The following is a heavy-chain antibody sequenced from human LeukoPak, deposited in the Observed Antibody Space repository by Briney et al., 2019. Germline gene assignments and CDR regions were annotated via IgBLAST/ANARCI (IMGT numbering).Heavy chain of an antibody. CDR2: IYYSGST. CDR1: VGSISSDH. V-gene: IGHV4-59*01. J-gene: IGHJ3*02. CDR3: ARVYDAFDI. Sequence: SETLSLTCTVSVGSISSDHWSWIRQPPGKGLEWIGYIYYSGSTNYNPSLKSRVTISVDTSKNQFSLKLSSVTAADTAVYYCARVYDAFDIWGQGTMVTVSS.